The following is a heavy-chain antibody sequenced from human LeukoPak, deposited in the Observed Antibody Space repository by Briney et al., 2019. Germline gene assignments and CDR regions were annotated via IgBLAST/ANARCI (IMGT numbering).Heavy chain of an antibody. V-gene: IGHV3-23*01. D-gene: IGHD3-22*01. Sequence: GGSLRLSCAASGFTFSSYAMSWVRQAPGKGLEWVSAISGSGGSTYYADSVKGRFAISRDNSKNTLYLQMNSLRAEDTAVYYCAKDRAYYYDSSGYYHFDYWGQGTLVTVSS. CDR1: GFTFSSYA. J-gene: IGHJ4*02. CDR3: AKDRAYYYDSSGYYHFDY. CDR2: ISGSGGST.